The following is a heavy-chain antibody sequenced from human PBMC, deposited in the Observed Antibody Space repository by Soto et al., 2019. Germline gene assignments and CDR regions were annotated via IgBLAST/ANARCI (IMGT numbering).Heavy chain of an antibody. CDR2: INHSGST. J-gene: IGHJ5*02. Sequence: SETLSLTCAVYGGSFSGYYWSWIRQPPGKGLEWIGEINHSGSTNYNPSLKSRVTISVDTSKNQFSLKLSSVTAADTAVYYCAREGSSGITMVRGAENWFDPWGQGTLVTVSS. D-gene: IGHD3-10*01. CDR1: GGSFSGYY. V-gene: IGHV4-34*01. CDR3: AREGSSGITMVRGAENWFDP.